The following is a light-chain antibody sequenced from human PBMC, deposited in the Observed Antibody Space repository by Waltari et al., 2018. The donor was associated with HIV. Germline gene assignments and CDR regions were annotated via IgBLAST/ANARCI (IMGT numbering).Light chain of an antibody. V-gene: IGLV3-21*02. CDR3: QVWDTSTDHVV. CDR1: NIGTKS. CDR2: DDT. J-gene: IGLJ2*01. Sequence: SYVLTQPPSVSVAPGQTARITCGGNNIGTKSIHWDQQKPGQAPVLVVYDDTDRPSGIPERLSGSNSGNTATLTISRVEAGDEADYYCQVWDTSTDHVVFGGGTKLTVL.